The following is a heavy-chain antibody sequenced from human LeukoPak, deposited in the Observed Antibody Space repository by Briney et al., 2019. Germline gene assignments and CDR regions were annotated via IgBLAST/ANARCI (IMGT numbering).Heavy chain of an antibody. Sequence: SETLSLTCTVSGDSISSNNYYWAWIRQPPGKGLEWIGSINYSGSTYYNLSLKSRVTISVDTSKNQFSLKLSSVTAADTALYYCARQNFAVVPSANFDYWGQGAVVTVAS. J-gene: IGHJ4*02. V-gene: IGHV4-39*07. D-gene: IGHD2-2*01. CDR2: INYSGST. CDR1: GDSISSNNYY. CDR3: ARQNFAVVPSANFDY.